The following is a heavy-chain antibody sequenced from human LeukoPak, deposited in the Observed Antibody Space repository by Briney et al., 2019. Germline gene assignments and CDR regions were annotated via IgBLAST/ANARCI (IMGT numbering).Heavy chain of an antibody. D-gene: IGHD5-12*01. CDR3: ARDETISGLRFRSYFDY. V-gene: IGHV3-30-3*01. Sequence: GGSLRLSCAASGFTFSRYAMHWVRQAPGKGLEWMAVISFDGSTKYYADSVKGRFTISRDNSKNTLYLQMNSLRAEDTAVYYCARDETISGLRFRSYFDYWGQGTLVTVSS. CDR1: GFTFSRYA. CDR2: ISFDGSTK. J-gene: IGHJ4*02.